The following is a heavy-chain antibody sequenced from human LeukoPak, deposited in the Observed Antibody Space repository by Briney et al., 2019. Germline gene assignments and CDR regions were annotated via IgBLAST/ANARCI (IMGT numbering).Heavy chain of an antibody. Sequence: SVKVSCKASGGTFSSYAISWVRQAPGQGLEWMGRIIPVLGIANYAQKFQGRVTITADKSTSTAYMELSSLRSEDTAVYYCARGQMLFNWFDPWGQGTLVTVSS. CDR1: GGTFSSYA. J-gene: IGHJ5*02. CDR3: ARGQMLFNWFDP. V-gene: IGHV1-69*04. CDR2: IIPVLGIA. D-gene: IGHD3-10*02.